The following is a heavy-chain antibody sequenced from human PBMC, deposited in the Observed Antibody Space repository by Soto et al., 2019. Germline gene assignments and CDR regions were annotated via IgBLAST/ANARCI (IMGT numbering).Heavy chain of an antibody. CDR3: ARSRGYSYGHSADY. CDR1: GGSISSYY. J-gene: IGHJ4*02. D-gene: IGHD5-18*01. Sequence: SETLSLTCTFSGGSISSYYWSWIRQPPGKGREWIGYIYYSGSTNYNPSLKSRVTISVDTSKTQFSLKLSSVTAADTAVYYCARSRGYSYGHSADYWGQGTLVTVSS. V-gene: IGHV4-59*01. CDR2: IYYSGST.